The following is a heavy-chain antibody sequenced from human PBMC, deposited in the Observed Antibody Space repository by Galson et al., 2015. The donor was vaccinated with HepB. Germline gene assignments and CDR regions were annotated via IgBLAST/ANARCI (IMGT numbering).Heavy chain of an antibody. CDR2: MHYSGST. Sequence: TLSLTCGVSGGSISSGGYSWSWIRQSPGKGLEWIGYMHYSGSTYYNPSLKSRVTISVDTFKNQFSLDLGSVTAADTAVYYCARDWSYYDSGDMTIWYFDLWGPGTLVTVSS. D-gene: IGHD3-22*01. V-gene: IGHV4-30-4*07. CDR1: GGSISSGGYS. CDR3: ARDWSYYDSGDMTIWYFDL. J-gene: IGHJ2*01.